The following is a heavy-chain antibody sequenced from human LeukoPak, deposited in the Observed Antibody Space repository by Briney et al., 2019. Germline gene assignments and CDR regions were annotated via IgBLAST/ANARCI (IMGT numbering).Heavy chain of an antibody. CDR3: ARALRASGYDLSY. J-gene: IGHJ4*02. Sequence: PSETLSLTYAVYGGSFSGYYWSWFRQPPGKGLEWIGQINHSGSTNYNPSLKSRVTISVDTSKNQFSLKLSSVTAADTAVYYCARALRASGYDLSYWGQGTLVTVSS. D-gene: IGHD5-12*01. CDR2: INHSGST. V-gene: IGHV4-34*01. CDR1: GGSFSGYY.